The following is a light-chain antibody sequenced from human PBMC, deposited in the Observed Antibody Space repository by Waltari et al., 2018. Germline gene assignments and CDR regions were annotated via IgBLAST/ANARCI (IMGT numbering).Light chain of an antibody. CDR2: DVS. J-gene: IGLJ1*01. CDR3: SSYTSTCTQV. CDR1: SSDVGGYNY. Sequence: QSALTQPASVSGSPGQSITISCTGTSSDVGGYNYVSWYQQHPGKAPKLMIYDVSNRPSGVSNRFSGCTSGNTASLTISGLQAEDEAAYYCSSYTSTCTQVFGTRTKVTVL. V-gene: IGLV2-14*01.